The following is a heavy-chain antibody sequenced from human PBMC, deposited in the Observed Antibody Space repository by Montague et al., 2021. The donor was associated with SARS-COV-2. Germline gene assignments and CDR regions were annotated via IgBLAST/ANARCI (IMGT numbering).Heavy chain of an antibody. CDR1: GGSFSGYY. CDR3: VVVPLGPRGRGFDY. D-gene: IGHD2-15*01. V-gene: IGHV4-34*01. CDR2: INHSGST. Sequence: SETLSLTCAVYGGSFSGYYWNWIRQPPGKGLGWIGEINHSGSTNYNPSLKSRVTISVDTSKNQFSLKLSSVTAADTAVYYCVVVPLGPRGRGFDYWGQGTLVTVSS. J-gene: IGHJ4*02.